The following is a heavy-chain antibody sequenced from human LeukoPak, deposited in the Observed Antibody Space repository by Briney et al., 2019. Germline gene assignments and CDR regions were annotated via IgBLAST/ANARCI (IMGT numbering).Heavy chain of an antibody. CDR3: ARDQNSGSYSRGAFDI. CDR1: GFTFSNYW. J-gene: IGHJ3*02. Sequence: GGSLRLSCSASGFTFSNYWMSWVRQAPGKGLEWVANIKQDESEKYYVDSVKGRFTISRDNAKNSLYLQMNSLRAEDTAVYYCARDQNSGSYSRGAFDIWGQGTMVTVSS. D-gene: IGHD1-26*01. V-gene: IGHV3-7*01. CDR2: IKQDESEK.